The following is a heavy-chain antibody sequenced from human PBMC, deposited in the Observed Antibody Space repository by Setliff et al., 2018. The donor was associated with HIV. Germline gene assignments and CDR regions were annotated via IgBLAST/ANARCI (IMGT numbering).Heavy chain of an antibody. J-gene: IGHJ4*02. CDR2: ISSSSSSI. CDR1: GFTFNGYA. D-gene: IGHD5-18*01. V-gene: IGHV3-48*02. Sequence: EHPGGSLRLSCVGSGFTFNGYAMTWVRQAPGKGLEWVSYISSSSSSIYYGDSVKGRFTISRDNAKNSLDLEMHSLTDEDTAVYYCAKDNTWIPNGFDYWGQGTLVTVSS. CDR3: AKDNTWIPNGFDY.